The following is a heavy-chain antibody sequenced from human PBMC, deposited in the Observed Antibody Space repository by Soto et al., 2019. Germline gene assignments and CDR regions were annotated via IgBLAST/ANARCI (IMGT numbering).Heavy chain of an antibody. J-gene: IGHJ4*02. CDR3: ACPGY. Sequence: PSETIVPTCTVSGVSGSPDCSYWHWIRHNPGEGLEWIGYITYIGTTYYNPSLGSRVTMSIDTSKNQFSLHLNSVTAADTAMYYSACPGYWGQGTLVTV. CDR1: GVSGSPDCSY. CDR2: ITYIGTT. V-gene: IGHV4-31*03.